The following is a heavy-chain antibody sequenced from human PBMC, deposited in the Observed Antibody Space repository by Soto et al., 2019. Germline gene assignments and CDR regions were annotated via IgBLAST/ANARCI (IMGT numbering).Heavy chain of an antibody. CDR3: VRGRGHSSAWNSENWFDP. CDR2: LSFDGSNK. D-gene: IGHD6-19*01. Sequence: PGGSLRLSCAASGFSFSSYFVHWVRQAPGKGLEWVAILSFDGSNKNYADSVKGRFTISRDNSKNTLYLQMNSLRTDDTAVYYCVRGRGHSSAWNSENWFDPWGQGT. V-gene: IGHV3-30-3*01. CDR1: GFSFSSYF. J-gene: IGHJ5*02.